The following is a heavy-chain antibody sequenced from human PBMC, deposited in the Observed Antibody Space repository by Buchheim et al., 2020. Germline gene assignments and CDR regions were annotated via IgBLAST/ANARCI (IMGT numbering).Heavy chain of an antibody. CDR1: GGSISSSSYY. CDR2: IYYSGST. D-gene: IGHD6-6*01. Sequence: QLQLQESGPGLVKPSETLSLTCTVSGGSISSSSYYWGWIRQPPGKGLEWIGSIYYSGSTYYNPSLKSRVTISVDKSKHQVSMKLSSVTVADTAVYYCARHKGIAARRSAVFDYWGQGTL. J-gene: IGHJ4*02. CDR3: ARHKGIAARRSAVFDY. V-gene: IGHV4-39*01.